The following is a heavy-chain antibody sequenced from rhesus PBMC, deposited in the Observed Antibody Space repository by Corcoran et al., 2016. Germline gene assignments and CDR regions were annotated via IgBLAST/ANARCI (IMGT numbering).Heavy chain of an antibody. J-gene: IGHJ4*01. CDR1: GGSISSNY. CDR3: ASSPSGSWDYFDH. Sequence: QVQLQQWGEGLVKPSETLSLTCAVYGGSISSNYWSWIRQPPGKGLEWIGRIRSGGSTNYNPSLKRRVTISIDTSKTQFSLKLSSVTAADTAVYYCASSPSGSWDYFDHWGQGVLVTVSS. D-gene: IGHD6-25*01. CDR2: IRSGGST. V-gene: IGHV4-160*01.